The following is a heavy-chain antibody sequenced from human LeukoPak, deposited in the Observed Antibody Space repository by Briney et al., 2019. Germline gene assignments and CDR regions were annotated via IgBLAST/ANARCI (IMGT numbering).Heavy chain of an antibody. J-gene: IGHJ4*02. CDR3: ARLSTDYYFDY. CDR1: GDSISSSSSY. Sequence: SETLSLTCTVSGDSISSSSSYWGWIRQPPGKGLEWIGSIYYSGSTYYNTSLKSRVTISVDTSKNQFSLNLNSVTAADTAVYFCARLSTDYYFDYWGQGTLVTVSS. CDR2: IYYSGST. V-gene: IGHV4-39*01.